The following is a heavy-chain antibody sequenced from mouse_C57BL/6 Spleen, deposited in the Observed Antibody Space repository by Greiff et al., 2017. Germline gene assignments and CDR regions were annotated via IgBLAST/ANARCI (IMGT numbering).Heavy chain of an antibody. CDR1: GYTFTDYN. CDR3: AGSPYYRNYGAWFAY. Sequence: VQLKASGPELVKPGASVKMSCKASGYTFTDYNMHWVKQSHGKSLEWIGYINPNNGGTSYNQKFKGKATLTVNKSSSTAYMELRNLTSVNSAVYYCAGSPYYRNYGAWFAYWGQGTLVTVSA. J-gene: IGHJ3*01. V-gene: IGHV1-22*01. CDR2: INPNNGGT. D-gene: IGHD2-5*01.